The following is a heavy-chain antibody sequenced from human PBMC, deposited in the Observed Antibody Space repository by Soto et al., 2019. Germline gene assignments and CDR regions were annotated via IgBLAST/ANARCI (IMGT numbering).Heavy chain of an antibody. CDR3: AVLVGATPSDH. D-gene: IGHD1-26*01. Sequence: GGSLRLSCAASGFAVSSNYMNWVRQAPGKGLGWVSIIYSGGSTYYADSVKGRFTISRDNSKNTLYLQMNSLRAEDTAVYYCAVLVGATPSDHWGQGTLVTVSS. V-gene: IGHV3-53*01. CDR1: GFAVSSNY. J-gene: IGHJ4*02. CDR2: IYSGGST.